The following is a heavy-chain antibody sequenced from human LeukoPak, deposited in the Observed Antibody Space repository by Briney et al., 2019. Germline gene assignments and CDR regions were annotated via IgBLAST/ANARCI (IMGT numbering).Heavy chain of an antibody. V-gene: IGHV3-11*04. D-gene: IGHD4-23*01. J-gene: IGHJ3*01. CDR2: ISTTDSRV. CDR1: GFSFSDHY. CDR3: ARDRAVGASDSYDL. Sequence: GGSLRLSCAASGFSFSDHYMSWIRQRPGMGLEWLSYISTTDSRVYFADSVKGRFTVSRDDAQKSLYLQMNSLRVEDTAVYYCARDRAVGASDSYDLWGPGTMVIVSS.